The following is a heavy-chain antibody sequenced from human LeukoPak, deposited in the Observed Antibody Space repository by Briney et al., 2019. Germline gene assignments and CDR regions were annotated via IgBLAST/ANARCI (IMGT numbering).Heavy chain of an antibody. J-gene: IGHJ4*02. V-gene: IGHV4-4*07. D-gene: IGHD3-22*01. CDR1: GGSISSYY. CDR3: ARDGYYYDSSGYSLFDY. Sequence: PSETLSLTCTVSGGSISSYYRSWIRQPAGKGLEWIGRIYTSGSTNYNPSLKSRVTMSVDTSKNQFSLKLSSVTAADTAVYYCARDGYYYDSSGYSLFDYWVQATLVTVSS. CDR2: IYTSGST.